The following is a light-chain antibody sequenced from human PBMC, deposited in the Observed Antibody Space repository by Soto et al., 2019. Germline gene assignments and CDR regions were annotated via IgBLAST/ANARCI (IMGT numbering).Light chain of an antibody. CDR2: EVN. V-gene: IGLV2-14*01. CDR1: SDDVGGYNY. J-gene: IGLJ2*01. CDR3: SYYRSSNTLVV. Sequence: QSTLTQPASVSGSPGQSITISCTGTSDDVGGYNYVSWYQQHPGKAPKLMIFEVNNRPSGVSNRFSGSRSANTASLTISALQAEDEADYYCSYYRSSNTLVVFGGGTKLTVL.